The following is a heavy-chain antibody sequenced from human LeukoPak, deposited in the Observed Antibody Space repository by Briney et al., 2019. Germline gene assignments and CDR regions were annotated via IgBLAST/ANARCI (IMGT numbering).Heavy chain of an antibody. V-gene: IGHV4-59*01. CDR2: IYYSGST. CDR1: GGSISSYY. CDR3: ARQPGAVGAFDI. J-gene: IGHJ3*02. Sequence: SETLSLTCTVSGGSISSYYWSWIRQPPGKGPEWIGYIYYSGSTNYNPSLKSRVTISVYTSKNQFSLKLSSVTAADTAVYYCARQPGAVGAFDIWGQGTMVTVSS.